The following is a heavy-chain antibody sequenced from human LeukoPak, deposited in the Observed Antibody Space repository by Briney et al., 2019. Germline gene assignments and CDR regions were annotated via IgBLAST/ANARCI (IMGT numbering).Heavy chain of an antibody. D-gene: IGHD6-13*01. CDR1: GYTFTGYY. Sequence: ASVKVSCKASGYTFTGYYMHWVRQAPGQGIEWMEWINPNSGGTNYAQKFQGRVTMTTDTSTSTAYMELRSLRSDDTAVYYCARGGWAAAAGTDFDYWGQGTLVTVSS. CDR2: INPNSGGT. V-gene: IGHV1-2*02. CDR3: ARGGWAAAAGTDFDY. J-gene: IGHJ4*02.